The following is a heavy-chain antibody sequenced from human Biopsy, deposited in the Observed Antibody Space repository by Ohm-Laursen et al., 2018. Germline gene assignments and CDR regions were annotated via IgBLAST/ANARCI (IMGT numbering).Heavy chain of an antibody. CDR3: ARDKTVLNYYFASDV. J-gene: IGHJ6*01. D-gene: IGHD2/OR15-2a*01. CDR2: IISMVGTP. V-gene: IGHV1-69*06. CDR1: GYTFNNYG. Sequence: SVKVSCKASGYTFNNYGITWVRQAPGQGLEWVGRIISMVGTPKYAQKFQGRATITVDKSTSTAYLDLSCLKSEDTAVYYCARDKTVLNYYFASDVWGQGTTVTVSS.